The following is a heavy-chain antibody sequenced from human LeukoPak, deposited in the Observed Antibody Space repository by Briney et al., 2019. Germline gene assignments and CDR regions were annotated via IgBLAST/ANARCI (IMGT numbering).Heavy chain of an antibody. V-gene: IGHV3-48*04. Sequence: GGSLRLSCAASGFTFSSYGMYWVRQAPGKGLEWVSYISSSGSTIYYADSVKGRFTISRDNAKNSLYLQVNSLRAEDTAVYYCAELGITMIGGVWGKGTTVTISS. CDR1: GFTFSSYG. CDR2: ISSSGSTI. D-gene: IGHD3-10*02. J-gene: IGHJ6*04. CDR3: AELGITMIGGV.